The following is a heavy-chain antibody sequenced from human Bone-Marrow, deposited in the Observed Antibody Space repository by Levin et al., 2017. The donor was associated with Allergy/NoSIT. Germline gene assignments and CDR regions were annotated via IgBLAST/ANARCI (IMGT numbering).Heavy chain of an antibody. CDR3: ARDHGDSSDAFAI. D-gene: IGHD4-17*01. CDR1: GGSVRGENYY. J-gene: IGHJ3*02. V-gene: IGHV4-61*03. CDR2: ISYSGAT. Sequence: PGGSLRLSCSVSGGSVRGENYYWSWIRQPPGTRLEWIGYISYSGATTYSPSLESRVTISLGASENHFSLRLSSLTAADTAVYYCARDHGDSSDAFAIWGQGTMVTVSS.